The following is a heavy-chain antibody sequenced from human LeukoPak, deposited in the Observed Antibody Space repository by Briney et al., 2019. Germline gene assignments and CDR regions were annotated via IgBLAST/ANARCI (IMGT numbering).Heavy chain of an antibody. Sequence: GGSLRLSCAASGFTFSSYSMNWVRQAPGKGLEWVSSITIGSYIYYADSVKGRFTISRGNAKNSLYLQMNSLRAEDTAVYYCARQCYYYDSNESCDYWGQGTLVTVSS. CDR3: ARQCYYYDSNESCDY. CDR1: GFTFSSYS. V-gene: IGHV3-21*01. CDR2: ITIGSYI. D-gene: IGHD3-22*01. J-gene: IGHJ4*02.